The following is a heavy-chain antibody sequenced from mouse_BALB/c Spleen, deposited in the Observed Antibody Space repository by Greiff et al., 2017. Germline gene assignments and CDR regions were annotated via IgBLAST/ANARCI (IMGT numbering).Heavy chain of an antibody. J-gene: IGHJ3*01. D-gene: IGHD1-1*01. CDR2: INPSTGYT. CDR1: GYTFTSYW. CDR3: ANPNCYGRPWFAY. V-gene: IGHV1-7*01. Sequence: QVQLKESGAELAKPGASVKLSCKASGYTFTSYWMHWVKQRPGQGLEWIGYINPSTGYTEYNQKFKDKATLTADKSSSTAYMQLSSLTSEDSAVYYCANPNCYGRPWFAYWGQGTLVTVSA.